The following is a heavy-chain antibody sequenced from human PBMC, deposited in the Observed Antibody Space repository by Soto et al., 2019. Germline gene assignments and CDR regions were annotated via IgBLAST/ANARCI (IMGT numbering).Heavy chain of an antibody. V-gene: IGHV1-18*01. CDR1: GYTFTSYG. CDR3: ARDCSSTSCYWRHDAFDI. J-gene: IGHJ3*02. D-gene: IGHD2-2*01. Sequence: QVQLVQSGAEVKKPGASVKVSCKASGYTFTSYGISWVRQAPGQGLEWMGWISAYNGNTNYAQKLQGRVTMTTDTSTSTAYMELRGLRSEDTAVYYCARDCSSTSCYWRHDAFDIWGQGTMVTVSS. CDR2: ISAYNGNT.